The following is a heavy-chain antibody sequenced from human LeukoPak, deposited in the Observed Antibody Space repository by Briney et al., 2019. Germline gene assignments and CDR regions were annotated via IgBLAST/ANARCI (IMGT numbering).Heavy chain of an antibody. CDR1: GGTFSIYA. D-gene: IGHD6-13*01. V-gene: IGHV1-69*13. CDR3: ARDRIAAAAGTTIDY. CDR2: IIPIFGTA. J-gene: IGHJ4*02. Sequence: GASVKVSCKASGGTFSIYAISWVRQAPGQGLEWMGGIIPIFGTANYAQKFQGRVTITADESTSTAYMELSSLGSEDTAVYYCARDRIAAAAGTTIDYWGQGTLVTVSS.